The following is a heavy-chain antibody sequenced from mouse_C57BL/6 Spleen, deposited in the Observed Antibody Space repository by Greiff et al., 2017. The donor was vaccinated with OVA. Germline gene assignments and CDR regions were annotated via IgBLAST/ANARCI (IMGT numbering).Heavy chain of an antibody. CDR3: ARERPTTVVAHFDY. Sequence: QVQLQQPGTELVKPGASVKLSCKASGYTFTSYWMHWVKQRPGQGLEWIGNINPSKGGTNYNEKFKSKATLTVDKSSSTAYMQLSSLTSEDSAVYYCARERPTTVVAHFDYWGQGTTLTVSS. CDR2: INPSKGGT. D-gene: IGHD1-1*01. V-gene: IGHV1-53*01. J-gene: IGHJ2*01. CDR1: GYTFTSYW.